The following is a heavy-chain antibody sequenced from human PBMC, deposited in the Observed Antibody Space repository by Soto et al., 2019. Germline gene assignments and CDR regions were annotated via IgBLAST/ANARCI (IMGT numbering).Heavy chain of an antibody. CDR3: ARDGASFDV. CDR1: GFTFNSYS. D-gene: IGHD2-15*01. Sequence: GGSLRLSCAVSGFTFNSYSMNWVRQAPGKGLEWVSSISSFSNYMYYTDSVKGRFTISRDNARNSLYLQMNSLRAEDTAVYYCARDGASFDVWGQGTLVTVSS. CDR2: ISSFSNYM. J-gene: IGHJ5*02. V-gene: IGHV3-21*01.